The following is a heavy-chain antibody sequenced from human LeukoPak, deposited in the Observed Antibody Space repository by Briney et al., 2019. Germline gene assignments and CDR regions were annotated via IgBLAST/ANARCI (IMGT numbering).Heavy chain of an antibody. V-gene: IGHV3-33*01. CDR3: ARDLQGARGLDV. CDR2: IWYDGSNN. D-gene: IGHD4/OR15-4a*01. Sequence: GGSLRLSCAASGFTFSTYGMHWVRQAPGKGLEWVAIIWYDGSNNFYADSVKGRFTISRDNSKNTLFLQMNSLRAEDTAVYYCARDLQGARGLDVWGQGTTVTVSS. CDR1: GFTFSTYG. J-gene: IGHJ6*02.